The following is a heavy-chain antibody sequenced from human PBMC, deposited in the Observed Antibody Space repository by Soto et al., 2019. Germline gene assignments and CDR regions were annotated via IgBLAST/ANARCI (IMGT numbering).Heavy chain of an antibody. Sequence: QVQLVQSGAEVKKPGSSVKVSCKASGDTFSNHTISWVRQAPGQGLEWMGRIITILGVANYAQKFQRRVTSTADKSTSTAYMELSSLRSADTAVYYCARVAEMGTVTEGYYYYMDVWGKGTTVTVSS. CDR3: ARVAEMGTVTEGYYYYMDV. CDR1: GDTFSNHT. D-gene: IGHD4-17*01. CDR2: IITILGVA. J-gene: IGHJ6*03. V-gene: IGHV1-69*04.